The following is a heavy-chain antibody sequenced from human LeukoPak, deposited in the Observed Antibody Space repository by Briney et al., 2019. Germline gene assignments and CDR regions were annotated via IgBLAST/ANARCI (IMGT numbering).Heavy chain of an antibody. V-gene: IGHV1-8*01. D-gene: IGHD1-1*01. CDR2: MNPNSGNR. Sequence: GASVKVSCTASGYTFTSYDINWVRQATGQGLEWMGWMNPNSGNRGYAQKFQGRVTMTRNTSISTAYMELGGLRFGDTAVYYCARLRTFDYWGQGTLVTVSS. J-gene: IGHJ4*02. CDR3: ARLRTFDY. CDR1: GYTFTSYD.